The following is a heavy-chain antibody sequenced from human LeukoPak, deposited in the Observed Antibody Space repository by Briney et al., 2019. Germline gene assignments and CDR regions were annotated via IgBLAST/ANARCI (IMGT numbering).Heavy chain of an antibody. V-gene: IGHV4-34*01. J-gene: IGHJ4*02. CDR1: GGSFSGYY. Sequence: SETLSLTCAVYGGSFSGYYWSWIRQPPGKGLEWIGEINHSGSTNYNPSLKSRVTISVDTSKNQFSLKLSSVTAADTAVYYCARALSSYPYSFDYWGQGTLVTVSS. CDR2: INHSGST. CDR3: ARALSSYPYSFDY. D-gene: IGHD3-3*01.